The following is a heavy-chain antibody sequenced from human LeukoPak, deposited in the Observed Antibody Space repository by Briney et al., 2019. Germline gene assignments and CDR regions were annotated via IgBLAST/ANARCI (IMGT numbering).Heavy chain of an antibody. J-gene: IGHJ4*02. CDR2: IKQDGSEK. D-gene: IGHD1-1*01. CDR1: GFTFSCYW. V-gene: IGHV3-7*01. CDR3: ASHYKGDYFDY. Sequence: GALRLSRAASGFTFSCYWMSWVRQAPGKGLGWVANIKQDGSEKYYVDSVKGRFTISRDNAKNSLYLQMNSLRAEDTAVYYCASHYKGDYFDYWGQGTLVTVSS.